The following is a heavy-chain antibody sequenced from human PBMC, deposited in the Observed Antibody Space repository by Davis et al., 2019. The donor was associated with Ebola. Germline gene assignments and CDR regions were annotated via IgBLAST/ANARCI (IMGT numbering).Heavy chain of an antibody. D-gene: IGHD4-17*01. Sequence: MPSETLSLTCTVSGGSISGGDYFWSWIRQPPGKGLEWIGYIYHSGNAYYSPSLTSRVTLAVDTSKNQFSLRVRSVTAADTAVYYCVRGWPSSVTTDFYAMDAWGKGTTVIVSS. V-gene: IGHV4-30-4*01. CDR1: GGSISGGDYF. CDR3: VRGWPSSVTTDFYAMDA. CDR2: IYHSGNA. J-gene: IGHJ6*04.